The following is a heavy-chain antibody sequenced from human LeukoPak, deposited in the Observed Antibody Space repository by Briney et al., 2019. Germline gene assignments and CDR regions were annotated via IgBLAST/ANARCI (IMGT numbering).Heavy chain of an antibody. Sequence: SETLSLTCTVSGGSISSGSYYWSWIRQPAGKGLEWIGRIYTSGSTNYNPSPKSRVTISVDTSKNQFSLKLSSVTAADTAVYYCARGNYDFWSGYSNDYWGQGTLVTVSS. D-gene: IGHD3-3*01. J-gene: IGHJ4*02. CDR2: IYTSGST. CDR3: ARGNYDFWSGYSNDY. CDR1: GGSISSGSYY. V-gene: IGHV4-61*02.